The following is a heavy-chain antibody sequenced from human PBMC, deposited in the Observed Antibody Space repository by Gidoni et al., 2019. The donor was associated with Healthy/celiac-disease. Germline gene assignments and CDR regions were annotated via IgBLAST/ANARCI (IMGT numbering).Heavy chain of an antibody. CDR2: IKQDGSEK. J-gene: IGHJ4*02. D-gene: IGHD6-6*01. CDR3: ARDYSIAASYYFDY. V-gene: IGHV3-7*03. Sequence: EVQLVESGGGLVQPGGSLRLSCAASGFTFSSYWMSWVPQAPGKGREWGANIKQDGSEKYYVDSVKGRVTISRDNAKNSLYLQMNSLRAEDTAVYYCARDYSIAASYYFDYWGQGTLVTVSS. CDR1: GFTFSSYW.